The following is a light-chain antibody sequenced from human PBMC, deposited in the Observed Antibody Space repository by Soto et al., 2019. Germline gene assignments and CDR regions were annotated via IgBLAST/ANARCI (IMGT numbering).Light chain of an antibody. CDR1: SSNIGCNT. CDR3: AAWDDSLNGWV. Sequence: QSVLTQPPSASGTPGQRVTISCSGSSSNIGCNTVNWYQQLPGTAPKLLIYSNNQRPSGVPDRFSGSKSGTSASLAISGLQSEDEADYYCAAWDDSLNGWVFGGGTKVTVL. CDR2: SNN. V-gene: IGLV1-44*01. J-gene: IGLJ3*02.